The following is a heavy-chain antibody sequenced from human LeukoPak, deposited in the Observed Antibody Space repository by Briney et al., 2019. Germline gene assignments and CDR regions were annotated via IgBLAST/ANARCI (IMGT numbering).Heavy chain of an antibody. CDR1: SGFA. CDR2: INGRGDDT. V-gene: IGHV3-23*01. J-gene: IGHJ4*02. D-gene: IGHD6-19*01. CDR3: AKGHRSSSSFFDS. Sequence: PGGSLRLSCAAFSGFAMSWVRQAPGRGLAWVSAINGRGDDTYYPDSVKGRFTISRDNSNNTLYLQINSLRAEDTAVYYCAKGHRSSSSFFDSWGQGILVTVSS.